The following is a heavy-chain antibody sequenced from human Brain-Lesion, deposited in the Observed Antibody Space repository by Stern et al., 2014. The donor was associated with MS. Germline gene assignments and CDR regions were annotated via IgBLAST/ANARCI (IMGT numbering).Heavy chain of an antibody. Sequence: VQLVQSGAEVKKPGASVKVSCKVSGYTLTDLSKHWVRQAPRKGLEWMGGFDPEDGETIYAQKFQGRVTMTEDTSTDTAYMELSSLRSEDTAVYYCATLSPGAGGNYYRHFDYWGQGTLVTVSS. CDR1: GYTLTDLS. CDR2: FDPEDGET. J-gene: IGHJ4*02. V-gene: IGHV1-24*01. D-gene: IGHD1-26*01. CDR3: ATLSPGAGGNYYRHFDY.